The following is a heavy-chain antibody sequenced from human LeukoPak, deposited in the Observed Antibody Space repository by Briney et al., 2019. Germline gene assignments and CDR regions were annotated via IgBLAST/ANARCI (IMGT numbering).Heavy chain of an antibody. CDR2: IYYSGST. J-gene: IGHJ4*02. V-gene: IGHV4-39*01. CDR1: GGSISGSSYY. CDR3: AIGGFHPFDY. D-gene: IGHD4-23*01. Sequence: SETLSLTCTVSGGSISGSSYYWGWVRQPPGMGLEWIGTIYYSGSTYYNPSLKSRVTISVDTSKNQFSLKLSSVTAADTAVYYCAIGGFHPFDYWGQGTLVTVSS.